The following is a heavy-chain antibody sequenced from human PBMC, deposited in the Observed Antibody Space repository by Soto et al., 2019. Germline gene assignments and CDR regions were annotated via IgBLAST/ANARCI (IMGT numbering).Heavy chain of an antibody. Sequence: SETLSLTCGVSGVTIRSPDWWTCVRQPPGNGLEWIREIFQNWPTNYTPSLQSRVTISVDKSRNQFSLTLPAVTTTDTAVYFCARGRGRYSSGWSWFDHRGHGSLVT. CDR2: IFQNWPT. V-gene: IGHV4-4*02. CDR1: GVTIRSPDW. D-gene: IGHD6-19*01. J-gene: IGHJ5*02. CDR3: ARGRGRYSSGWSWFDH.